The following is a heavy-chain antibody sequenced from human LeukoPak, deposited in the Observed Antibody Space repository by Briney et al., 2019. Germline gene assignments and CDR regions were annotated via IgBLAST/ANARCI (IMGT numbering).Heavy chain of an antibody. V-gene: IGHV4-59*01. CDR2: IYYSGTT. Sequence: SETLSLTCTVSGGSISSSYWSWIRQPPGKGLEWIGYIYYSGTTNYNPSPKSRVTISADTSKNQFSLKLSSVTAADTAVYYCARGYCSGGNCYPNWFDPWGQGTLVTVSS. D-gene: IGHD2-15*01. CDR3: ARGYCSGGNCYPNWFDP. CDR1: GGSISSSY. J-gene: IGHJ5*02.